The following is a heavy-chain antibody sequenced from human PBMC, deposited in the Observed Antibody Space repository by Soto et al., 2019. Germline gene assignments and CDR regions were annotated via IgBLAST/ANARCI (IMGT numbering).Heavy chain of an antibody. CDR3: GRDLTSNANCIDP. D-gene: IGHD2-2*01. CDR2: IYYTGKT. J-gene: IGHJ5*02. CDR1: GDYIHVGGYY. Sequence: SETLSLTCSVSGDYIHVGGYYWAWIRQRPGKGLEWMGYIYYTGKTYYNPSLESRLTMSVDKSKNQFSLRLTSVTAADTAVYFCGRDLTSNANCIDPWGQGTLVTVSS. V-gene: IGHV4-30-4*01.